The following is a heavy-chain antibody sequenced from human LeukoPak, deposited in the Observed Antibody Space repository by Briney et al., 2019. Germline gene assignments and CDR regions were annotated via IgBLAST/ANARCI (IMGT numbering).Heavy chain of an antibody. CDR3: ARDLRGVAVFSDYYGMEV. Sequence: ASVKVSCKASGYTFTSYGISWVRQTPGQGLEWMGWISAYNGNTNYAQKLQGRVTMTTDTSTCTAYMELRSLRSDDPAVYYCARDLRGVAVFSDYYGMEVWGQGTTVTVSS. J-gene: IGHJ6*02. CDR2: ISAYNGNT. CDR1: GYTFTSYG. V-gene: IGHV1-18*01.